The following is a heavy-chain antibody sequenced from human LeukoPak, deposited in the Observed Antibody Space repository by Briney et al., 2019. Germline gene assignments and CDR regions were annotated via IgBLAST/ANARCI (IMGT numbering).Heavy chain of an antibody. CDR2: ISDRGTYI. D-gene: IGHD2-2*01. V-gene: IGHV3-21*01. CDR1: GFTFSTYS. CDR3: ANHLACGSTSCPPFDS. J-gene: IGHJ4*02. Sequence: GGSLRLSCTASGFTFSTYSMNWVRQAPGKGLEWVASISDRGTYIYYADSVKGRITISRDNAKNSLYLQMNSLRAEDTAVYYCANHLACGSTSCPPFDSWGQGTLVTVSS.